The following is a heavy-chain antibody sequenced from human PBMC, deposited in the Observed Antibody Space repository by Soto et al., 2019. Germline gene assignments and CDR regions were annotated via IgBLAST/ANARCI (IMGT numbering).Heavy chain of an antibody. CDR3: ARAMVVAASRSYWFDP. D-gene: IGHD2-15*01. Sequence: EVQLVESGGSLVKPGGSLRLSCAASGFTFSSYSMNWVRQAPGKGLEWVSSISSSRNYIYYADSVKGRFTISRDNAKNSLYLQMNSLRGEDTAVYYCARAMVVAASRSYWFDPWGQGTLVTVSS. CDR1: GFTFSSYS. J-gene: IGHJ5*02. V-gene: IGHV3-21*01. CDR2: ISSSRNYI.